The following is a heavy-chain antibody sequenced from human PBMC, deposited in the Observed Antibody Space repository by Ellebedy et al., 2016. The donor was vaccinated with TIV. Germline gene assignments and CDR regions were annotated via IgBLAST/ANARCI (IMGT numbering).Heavy chain of an antibody. CDR2: ISYDGSNK. Sequence: GESLKISCAASGFTFGSHVMHWVRRAPGKGLEWVAIISYDGSNKYYADSVKGRFTISRDDSKNTLYLQLNSLRSDDTAVYFCVRAWDSSTWLFDYWGQGTLVTVSS. CDR1: GFTFGSHV. CDR3: VRAWDSSTWLFDY. D-gene: IGHD6-13*01. J-gene: IGHJ4*02. V-gene: IGHV3-30-3*01.